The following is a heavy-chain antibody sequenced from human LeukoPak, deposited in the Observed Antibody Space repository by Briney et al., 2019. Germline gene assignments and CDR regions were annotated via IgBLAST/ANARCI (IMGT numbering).Heavy chain of an antibody. D-gene: IGHD6-13*01. Sequence: PSETLSLTCTVSGYSINNGYYWGWIRQPPGKGLEWIGSIYHSGSTYYKPSLKSRVTISVDKSKNQFFLKLSSVTAADTAVYYCARDRQQGFDYWGQGTLVTVSS. J-gene: IGHJ4*02. CDR2: IYHSGST. CDR1: GYSINNGYY. V-gene: IGHV4-38-2*02. CDR3: ARDRQQGFDY.